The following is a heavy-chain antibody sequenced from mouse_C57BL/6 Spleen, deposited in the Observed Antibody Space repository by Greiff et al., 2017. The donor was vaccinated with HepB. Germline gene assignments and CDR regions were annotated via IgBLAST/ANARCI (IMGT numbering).Heavy chain of an antibody. CDR2: IYPGDGDT. CDR1: GYAFSSSW. Sequence: VQLKESGPELVKPGASVKISCKASGYAFSSSWMNWVKQRPGKGLEWIGRIYPGDGDTNYNGKFKGKATLTADKSSSTAYMQLSSLTSEDSAVYFCAKTAQATRGFAYWGQGTLVTVSA. J-gene: IGHJ3*01. V-gene: IGHV1-82*01. CDR3: AKTAQATRGFAY. D-gene: IGHD3-2*02.